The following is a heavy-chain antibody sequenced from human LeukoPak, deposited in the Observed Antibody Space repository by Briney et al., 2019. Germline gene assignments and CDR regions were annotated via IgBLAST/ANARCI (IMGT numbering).Heavy chain of an antibody. CDR1: GGSFSGYY. D-gene: IGHD5-12*01. V-gene: IGHV4-34*01. J-gene: IGHJ4*02. Sequence: SETLSLTCAVYGGSFSGYYWSWIRQPPGKGLEWIGEINHGGSTNYNPSLKSRVTISVDTSKNQFSLKLSSVTAADTAVYYCARSTPSKKVARPYYFDYWGQGTLVTVSS. CDR3: ARSTPSKKVARPYYFDY. CDR2: INHGGST.